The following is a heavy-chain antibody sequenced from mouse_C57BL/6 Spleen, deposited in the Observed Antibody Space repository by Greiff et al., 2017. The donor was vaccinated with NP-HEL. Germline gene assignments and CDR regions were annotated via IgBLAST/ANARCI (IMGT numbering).Heavy chain of an antibody. CDR3: ARCYYSNYEGFDY. J-gene: IGHJ2*01. Sequence: QVQLQQPGAELVMPGASVKLSCKASGYTFTSYWMHWVKQRPGQGLEWIGEIDPSDSYTNYNQKFKGKSTLTVDKSSSTAYMQLNILTSEDSAVYYCARCYYSNYEGFDYWGQGTTLTVSS. CDR2: IDPSDSYT. V-gene: IGHV1-69*01. D-gene: IGHD2-5*01. CDR1: GYTFTSYW.